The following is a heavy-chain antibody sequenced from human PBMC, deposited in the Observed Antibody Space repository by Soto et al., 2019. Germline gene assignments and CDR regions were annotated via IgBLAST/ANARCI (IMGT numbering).Heavy chain of an antibody. J-gene: IGHJ6*02. CDR3: VQSRCGGDCLQSYSSHSYYGLDV. V-gene: IGHV2-5*02. D-gene: IGHD2-21*02. Sequence: QITLKESGPTLVKPTQTLTLTCTFSGFSLSTIGVGVGWIRQPPGKALEWLALIYWDDDKRYSPSLKSRLTVTKDNSKNQVVLTMTTMDPVDTATYYCVQSRCGGDCLQSYSSHSYYGLDVWGQGTTVTVSS. CDR2: IYWDDDK. CDR1: GFSLSTIGVG.